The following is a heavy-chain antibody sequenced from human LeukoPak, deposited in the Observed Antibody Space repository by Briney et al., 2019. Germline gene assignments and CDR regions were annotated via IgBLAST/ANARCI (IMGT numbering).Heavy chain of an antibody. Sequence: GGSLRLSCAASGFTFSSYGMSWVRQAPGKGLEWVSAISGSGGSTYYADSVKGRFTISRDNSKNTLYLQMNSLRAEDTAVYYCAKGELTYYDFWSGPELYYFDYWGQGTLVTVSS. CDR2: ISGSGGST. D-gene: IGHD3-3*01. CDR1: GFTFSSYG. CDR3: AKGELTYYDFWSGPELYYFDY. J-gene: IGHJ4*02. V-gene: IGHV3-23*01.